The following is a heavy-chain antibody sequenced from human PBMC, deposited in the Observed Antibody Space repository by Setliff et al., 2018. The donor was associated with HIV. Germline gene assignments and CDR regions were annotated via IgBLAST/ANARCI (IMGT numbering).Heavy chain of an antibody. J-gene: IGHJ4*02. D-gene: IGHD4-17*01. CDR1: GFTFNNAW. CDR3: ARCYGDYSCDF. CDR2: VSGGGGST. V-gene: IGHV3-11*04. Sequence: GGSLRLSCAASGFTFNNAWMSWVRQAPGKGLEWVSAVSGGGGSTYYADSVKGRFTISRDNAKNSLYLQMNRLRAEDTAVYYCARCYGDYSCDFWGQGSLVTVSS.